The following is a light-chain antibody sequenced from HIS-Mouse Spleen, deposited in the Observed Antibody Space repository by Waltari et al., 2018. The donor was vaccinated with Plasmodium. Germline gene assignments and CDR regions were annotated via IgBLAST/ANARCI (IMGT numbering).Light chain of an antibody. J-gene: IGKJ4*01. Sequence: EIVLTQSPATLSLSPGERASQSVSSYLAWYQQKPGQAPRLLIYDASNRATGIPARFSGSGSGTDFTLTISSLEPEDFAVYYCQQRSNWLTFGEGTKVEIK. CDR2: DAS. V-gene: IGKV3-11*01. CDR3: QQRSNWLT. CDR1: QSVSSY.